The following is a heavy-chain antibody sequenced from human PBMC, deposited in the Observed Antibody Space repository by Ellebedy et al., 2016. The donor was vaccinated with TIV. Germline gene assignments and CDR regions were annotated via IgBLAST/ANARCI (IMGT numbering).Heavy chain of an antibody. V-gene: IGHV3-23*01. J-gene: IGHJ6*02. CDR1: GITLNNYA. Sequence: GESLKISCAASGITLNNYAVNWVRQAPGKGLVWVSAISGSCGSAAYTDSVKGRFNISRDNSKNTIYLQMNNLRAEDTAVYYCAKGVGVGWFYYGLDVWGQGTTVTVSS. D-gene: IGHD1-26*01. CDR3: AKGVGVGWFYYGLDV. CDR2: ISGSCGSA.